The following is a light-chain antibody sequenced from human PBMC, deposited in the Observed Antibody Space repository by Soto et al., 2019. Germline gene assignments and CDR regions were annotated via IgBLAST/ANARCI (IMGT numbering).Light chain of an antibody. V-gene: IGLV1-40*01. CDR1: SSNIGAGYD. Sequence: QSALTQPPSVSGAPGQRVTISCTGSSSNIGAGYDVHWYQQLPGTAPKLLIYGNSNRPSGVPDRFSGSKSGTSASLAITGLQAEDEADYYSQSYDSSLSGSEVFGGGTKLTVL. J-gene: IGLJ2*01. CDR2: GNS. CDR3: QSYDSSLSGSEV.